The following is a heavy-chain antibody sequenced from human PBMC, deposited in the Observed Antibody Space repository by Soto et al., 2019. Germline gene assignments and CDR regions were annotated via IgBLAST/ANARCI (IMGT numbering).Heavy chain of an antibody. CDR2: MFYSGAT. J-gene: IGHJ5*02. Sequence: QLQLQESGPGLVKPSETLSLTCTVSGGSISDISYCWGWISQPPGKGLQWIGCMFYSGATYYNPSLKNRVTISVDTSNNEFALKLVSVTAPDTAVYYCARHKSGSDWLDPWGQGTLVTVSS. CDR1: GGSISDISYC. V-gene: IGHV4-39*01. CDR3: ARHKSGSDWLDP. D-gene: IGHD2-15*01.